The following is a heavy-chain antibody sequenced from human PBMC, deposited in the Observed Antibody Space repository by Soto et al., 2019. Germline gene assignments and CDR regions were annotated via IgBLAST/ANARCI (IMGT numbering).Heavy chain of an antibody. CDR3: AREGRTYYSVFDN. Sequence: PSETLSLTCTVSGGSITTTTYYWGWIRQPPGKGLEWMGSIYNSGSTYYNPSLKSRVTISVDTSKRQFSLRLSSLTAADTAVYYCAREGRTYYSVFDNWGQGTLVTVSS. CDR2: IYNSGST. D-gene: IGHD1-26*01. J-gene: IGHJ4*02. V-gene: IGHV4-39*02. CDR1: GGSITTTTYY.